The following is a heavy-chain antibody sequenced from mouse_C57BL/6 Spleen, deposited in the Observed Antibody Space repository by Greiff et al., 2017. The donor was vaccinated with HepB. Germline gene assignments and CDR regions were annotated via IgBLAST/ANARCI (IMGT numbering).Heavy chain of an antibody. CDR2: ISYDGSN. J-gene: IGHJ3*01. V-gene: IGHV3-6*01. D-gene: IGHD3-2*02. Sequence: EVQLVESGPGLVKPSQSLSLTCSVTGYSITSGYYWNWIRQFPGNKLEWMGYISYDGSNNYNPSLKNRISITRDTSKNQFFLKLNSVTTEDTATYYCARASSGFPDWGQGTLVTVSA. CDR3: ARASSGFPD. CDR1: GYSITSGYY.